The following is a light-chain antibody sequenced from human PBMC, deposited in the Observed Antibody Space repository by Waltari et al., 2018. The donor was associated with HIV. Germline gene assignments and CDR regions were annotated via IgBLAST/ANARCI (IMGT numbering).Light chain of an antibody. CDR3: QQYFKIGPT. V-gene: IGKV3-20*01. CDR1: QSVSSNY. CDR2: GAS. Sequence: EIVLTQSPGTLSLSPGERATLSCRATQSVSSNYLAWYQQRPGQAPRLLIYGASSRATGIPDRFSGSGSGTDFTLTISRLEPKDFAVYYCQQYFKIGPTFGGGTKVEIK. J-gene: IGKJ4*01.